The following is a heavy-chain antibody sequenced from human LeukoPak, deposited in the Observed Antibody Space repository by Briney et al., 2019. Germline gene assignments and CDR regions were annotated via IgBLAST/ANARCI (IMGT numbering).Heavy chain of an antibody. D-gene: IGHD5-18*01. CDR3: ARGKGYGYRVYYGMDV. J-gene: IGHJ6*02. V-gene: IGHV4-34*01. Sequence: SETLSLTCAVYGGSFSGYYWSWIRQPPGKGLEWIGEINHSGSTNYNPPLKSRVTISVDTSKNQFSLKLSSVTAADTAVYYCARGKGYGYRVYYGMDVWGQGTTVTVSS. CDR1: GGSFSGYY. CDR2: INHSGST.